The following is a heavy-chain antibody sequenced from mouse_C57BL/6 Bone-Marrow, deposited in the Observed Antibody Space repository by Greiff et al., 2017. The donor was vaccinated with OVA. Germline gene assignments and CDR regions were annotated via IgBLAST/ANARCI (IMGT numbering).Heavy chain of an antibody. CDR3: AKGIYDGYPYAMDY. J-gene: IGHJ4*01. D-gene: IGHD2-3*01. CDR1: GFSLTSYG. V-gene: IGHV2-5*01. CDR2: IWRGGST. Sequence: VMLVESGPGLVQPSQSLSITCTVSGFSLTSYGVHWVRQSPGKGLEWLGVIWRGGSTDYNAAFMSRLSITNDNSKSQVFFKMNSLQADDTAIYYCAKGIYDGYPYAMDYWGQGTSVTVSS.